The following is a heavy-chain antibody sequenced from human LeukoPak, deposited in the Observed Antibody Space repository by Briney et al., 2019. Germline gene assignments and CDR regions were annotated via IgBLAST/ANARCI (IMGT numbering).Heavy chain of an antibody. CDR2: IYPGDSDT. CDR3: ARHREYCSGGSCYPGFDY. CDR1: GYSFTSYW. Sequence: GESLKISCKGSGYSFTSYWIGWVRQMPGKGLEWMGIIYPGDSDTRYSPSFQGQVTISADKSISTAYLQWSSLKASDTAMYYRARHREYCSGGSCYPGFDYWGQGTLVTVSS. J-gene: IGHJ4*02. V-gene: IGHV5-51*01. D-gene: IGHD2-15*01.